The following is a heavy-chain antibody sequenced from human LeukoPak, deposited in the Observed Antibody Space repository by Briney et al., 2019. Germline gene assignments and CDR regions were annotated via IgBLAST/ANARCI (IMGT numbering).Heavy chain of an antibody. CDR2: TKQDGIET. CDR3: ARDSYRALEY. CDR1: GFIFSTHW. D-gene: IGHD1-14*01. J-gene: IGHJ4*02. Sequence: PGGSLRLSCAASGFIFSTHWMNWVRQAAGKGLEWEAHTKQDGIETYYADSVKGRFTISRDNAKSSLYLQMNGLRADDTAVYVCARDSYRALEYWGQGALVTVSS. V-gene: IGHV3-7*01.